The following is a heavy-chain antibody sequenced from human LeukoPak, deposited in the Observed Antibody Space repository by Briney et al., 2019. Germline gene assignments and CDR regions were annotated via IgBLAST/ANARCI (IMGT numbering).Heavy chain of an antibody. Sequence: GGSLRLSCAASGFTFSSYAMHWVRQAPGKGLEWVAVISYDGSNKYYADSVKGRFTISRDNSKNTLYLQMNSLRAEDTAVYYCARDYSSYGFDYWGQGTLVTVSS. CDR3: ARDYSSYGFDY. CDR2: ISYDGSNK. J-gene: IGHJ4*02. D-gene: IGHD6-6*01. CDR1: GFTFSSYA. V-gene: IGHV3-30-3*01.